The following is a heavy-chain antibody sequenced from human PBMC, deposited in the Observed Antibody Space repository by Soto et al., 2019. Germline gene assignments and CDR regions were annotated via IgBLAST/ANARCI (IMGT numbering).Heavy chain of an antibody. D-gene: IGHD6-6*01. V-gene: IGHV1-2*02. CDR1: GYTFTDYY. CDR2: INPNNGDT. CDR3: ARSVSFITPRPDY. J-gene: IGHJ4*02. Sequence: ASVKVSCKASGYTFTDYYLHWVRQAPGQGLECMGWINPNNGDTNYAQKFQGRVTMTRDTSTSTAYMEVSRLRSDDTAVYYCARSVSFITPRPDYWGQGTLVTVSS.